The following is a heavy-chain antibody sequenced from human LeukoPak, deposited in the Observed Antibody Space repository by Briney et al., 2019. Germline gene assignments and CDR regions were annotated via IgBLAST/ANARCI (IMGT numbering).Heavy chain of an antibody. J-gene: IGHJ4*02. CDR3: ARDPSYYYDSSGYFPDY. Sequence: GGSLRLSCAASGFIFSSYSMNWVRQAPGKGLEWVSSISSSSSYIYYADSVKGRFTISRDNAKNSLYLQMNSLRAEDTAVYYCARDPSYYYDSSGYFPDYWGQGTLVTVSS. D-gene: IGHD3-22*01. CDR1: GFIFSSYS. V-gene: IGHV3-21*01. CDR2: ISSSSSYI.